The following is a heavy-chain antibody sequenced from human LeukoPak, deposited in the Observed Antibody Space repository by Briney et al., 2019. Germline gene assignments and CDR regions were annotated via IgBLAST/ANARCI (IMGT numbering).Heavy chain of an antibody. V-gene: IGHV3-48*03. D-gene: IGHD3-16*02. CDR3: AKIGPGVLSYYYDY. J-gene: IGHJ4*02. CDR1: GFTFSSYE. Sequence: GESLKISCAASGFTFSSYEMNWVRQAPGKGLEWVSYISSSGSTIYYADSVKSRFTISRDNAKNSLYLQMNSLRAEDTAVYYCAKIGPGVLSYYYDYWGQGTLVTVSS. CDR2: ISSSGSTI.